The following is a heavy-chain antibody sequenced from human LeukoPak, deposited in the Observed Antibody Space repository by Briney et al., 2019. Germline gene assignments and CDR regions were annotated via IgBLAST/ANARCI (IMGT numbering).Heavy chain of an antibody. CDR1: GFTFSSYE. D-gene: IGHD3-10*01. CDR3: AKSGNLANPNGYGSGSYYPDAFDI. J-gene: IGHJ3*02. CDR2: ISSSGSTI. V-gene: IGHV3-48*03. Sequence: PGGSLRLSCAASGFTFSSYEMNWVRQAPGKGLEWVSYISSSGSTIYYADSVKGRFTISRDNAKNSLYLQMNSLRAEDTAVYYCAKSGNLANPNGYGSGSYYPDAFDIWGQGTMVTVSS.